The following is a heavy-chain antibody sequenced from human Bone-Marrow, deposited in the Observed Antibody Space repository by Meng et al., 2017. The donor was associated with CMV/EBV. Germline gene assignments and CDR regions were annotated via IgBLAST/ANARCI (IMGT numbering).Heavy chain of an antibody. Sequence: SETLSLTCTVSGGSISSRNNYCGWIRQPPGKGLEWIGTIYYSGTIYYNPSLKSRVTISVDTSKNQFSLKLSSVTAADTAVYYCARLYYDFWSGFASGLYYFDYWGQGTLVTVSS. V-gene: IGHV4-39*01. CDR1: GGSISSRNNY. CDR3: ARLYYDFWSGFASGLYYFDY. CDR2: IYYSGTI. D-gene: IGHD3-3*01. J-gene: IGHJ4*02.